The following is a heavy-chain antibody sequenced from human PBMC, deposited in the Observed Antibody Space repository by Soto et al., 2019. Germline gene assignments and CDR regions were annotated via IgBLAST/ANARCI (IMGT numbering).Heavy chain of an antibody. CDR3: ARAESSSSEAFDY. CDR1: GASISDYY. Sequence: PSETLSLTCTVSGASISDYYRSWVRQPPGKGLEWIGHINYRRSTNYNPSLKSRVTISMDTSKNQFSLKLSSVTAADTAVYYCARAESSSSEAFDYWGRGTLVTVSS. J-gene: IGHJ4*02. CDR2: INYRRST. D-gene: IGHD6-6*01. V-gene: IGHV4-59*01.